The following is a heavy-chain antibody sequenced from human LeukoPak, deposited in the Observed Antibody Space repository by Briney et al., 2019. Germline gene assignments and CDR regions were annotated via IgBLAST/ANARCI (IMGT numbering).Heavy chain of an antibody. CDR2: IYYTGST. V-gene: IGHV4-39*07. CDR1: GGSITGSGYY. D-gene: IGHD3-10*01. Sequence: SETLSLTCSVSGGSITGSGYYWVWIRQPPGKGLEWIATIYYTGSTYYNPSLKSRVTISVDTSKNQFSLRLSSVTAADTAMYYCARLRGPGEFGYWGQGTLVTVSS. J-gene: IGHJ4*02. CDR3: ARLRGPGEFGY.